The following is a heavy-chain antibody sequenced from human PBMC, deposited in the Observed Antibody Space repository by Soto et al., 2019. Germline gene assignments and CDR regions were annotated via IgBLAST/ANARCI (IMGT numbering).Heavy chain of an antibody. CDR1: GYSFTSYW. CDR2: IYPGDSDT. V-gene: IGHV5-51*01. CDR3: AIYYDILTGYSAEYFDY. Sequence: GESLKISCKGSGYSFTSYWIGWVRQMPGKGLEWMGIIYPGDSDTRYSPSFQGQVTISADKSISTAYLQWSSLKASDTAMYYCAIYYDILTGYSAEYFDYWGQGTLVTV. D-gene: IGHD3-9*01. J-gene: IGHJ4*02.